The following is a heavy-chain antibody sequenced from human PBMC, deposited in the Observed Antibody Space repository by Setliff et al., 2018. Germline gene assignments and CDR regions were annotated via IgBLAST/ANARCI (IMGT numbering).Heavy chain of an antibody. D-gene: IGHD6-19*01. Sequence: GESLKISCAASGFTFSGSEIHWARQASGKGLEWDGRIRSKADKYATDYGASAKGRFIISRDDSKKTAYLQMSSLRAEDTAMYYCLLPCTSGWYNWVDPWGQGTLVTVSS. J-gene: IGHJ5*02. CDR1: GFTFSGSE. V-gene: IGHV3-73*01. CDR2: IRSKADKYAT. CDR3: LLPCTSGWYNWVDP.